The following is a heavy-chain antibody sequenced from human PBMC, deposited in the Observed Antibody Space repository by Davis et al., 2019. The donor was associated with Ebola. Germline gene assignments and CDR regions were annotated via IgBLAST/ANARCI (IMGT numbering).Heavy chain of an antibody. CDR2: INPNSGGA. D-gene: IGHD5-18*01. J-gene: IGHJ4*02. Sequence: ASVKVSCKASGYTFTSYGISWVRQAPGQGLEWMAWINPNSGGASYAQQFQGRVTVTRDTSISTVYMELTRLRSDDTAVYYCARDFGGYGYAAAYWGQGTLVTVSS. V-gene: IGHV1-2*02. CDR1: GYTFTSYG. CDR3: ARDFGGYGYAAAY.